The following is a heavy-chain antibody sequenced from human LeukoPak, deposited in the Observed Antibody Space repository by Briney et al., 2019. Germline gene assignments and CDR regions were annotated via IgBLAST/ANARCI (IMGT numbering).Heavy chain of an antibody. CDR3: ARPTDETSQFDY. Sequence: PGGSLRLSCAASGFTFSSYAVHWVRQAPGKGLEWVAVISYDGSNKYYADSVKGRFTISRDNSKNTLYLQMNSLRAEDTAVYYCARPTDETSQFDYWGQGTLVTVSS. J-gene: IGHJ4*02. V-gene: IGHV3-30*04. CDR2: ISYDGSNK. CDR1: GFTFSSYA.